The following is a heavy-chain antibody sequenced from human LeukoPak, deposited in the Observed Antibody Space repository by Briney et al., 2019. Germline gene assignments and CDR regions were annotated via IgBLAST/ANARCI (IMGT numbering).Heavy chain of an antibody. D-gene: IGHD1-26*01. CDR1: GGTVSSYA. V-gene: IGHV1-69*05. CDR2: IIPIFGTA. CDR3: ARESSGRSGEFYYYYYYYMDV. J-gene: IGHJ6*03. Sequence: SVKVSCKASGGTVSSYAISWVRQAPGQGLEWMGRIIPIFGTAIYAQKFQGRVTITTDESTSTAYMELSSLRSEDTAVYYCARESSGRSGEFYYYYYYYMDVWGKGTTVTVSS.